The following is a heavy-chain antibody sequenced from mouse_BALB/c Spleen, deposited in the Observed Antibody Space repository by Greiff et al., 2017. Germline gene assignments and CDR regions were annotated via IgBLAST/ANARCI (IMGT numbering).Heavy chain of an antibody. J-gene: IGHJ4*01. CDR1: GFTFSSFG. V-gene: IGHV5-17*02. CDR3: ARGGTGDYYAMDY. CDR2: ISSGSSTI. D-gene: IGHD3-3*01. Sequence: EVQLVESGGGLVQPGGSRKLSCAASGFTFSSFGMHWVRQAPEKGLEWVAYISSGSSTIYYADTVKGRFTISRDNPKNTLFLQMTSLRSEDTAMYYCARGGTGDYYAMDYWGQGTSVTVSS.